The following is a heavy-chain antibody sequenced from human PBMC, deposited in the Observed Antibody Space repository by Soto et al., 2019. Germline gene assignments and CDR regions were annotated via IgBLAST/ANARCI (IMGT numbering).Heavy chain of an antibody. V-gene: IGHV3-30-3*01. CDR1: GFTFSTYT. CDR3: ARELGYRYGYFDY. J-gene: IGHJ4*02. D-gene: IGHD5-18*01. CDR2: ISYDGSNN. Sequence: GGSLRLSCAASGFTFSTYTMHWVRHAPDKGLEWVAIISYDGSNNYYADSVKGRFTISRDNSKNTLYLQMDSLRTEDMAVYYCARELGYRYGYFDYWGQGTLVTVS.